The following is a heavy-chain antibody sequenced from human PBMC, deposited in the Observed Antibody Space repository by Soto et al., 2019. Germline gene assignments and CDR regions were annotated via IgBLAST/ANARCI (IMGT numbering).Heavy chain of an antibody. CDR1: GYLFTAYS. CDR3: AREENCSGGTCYSEYFHR. V-gene: IGHV1-46*01. CDR2: VNPSGGST. J-gene: IGHJ1*01. D-gene: IGHD2-15*01. Sequence: ASVKVSCKASGYLFTAYSIHWVRLAPGQGLEWMGVVNPSGGSTKYAQNFQGRVTMTRDTSTTTIYMELSSLRSDDTAIYYCAREENCSGGTCYSEYFHRWGPGTMVTV.